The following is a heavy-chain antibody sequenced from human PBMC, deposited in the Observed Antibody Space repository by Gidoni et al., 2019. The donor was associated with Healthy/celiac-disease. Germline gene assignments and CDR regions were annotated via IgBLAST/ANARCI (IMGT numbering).Heavy chain of an antibody. V-gene: IGHV7-4-1*02. CDR1: GYTFTTYE. CDR2: INTNTGNP. J-gene: IGHJ4*02. CDR3: ARTYCGGDCPFDF. Sequence: QVQLLQSRSELKKPAASVQVSCMASGYTFTTYEMSWVRQAPGQGLEWMGWINTNTGNPTYAQAFTGRFVFSLDTSVSTAYLRISSLKAEDTAVYYCARTYCGGDCPFDFWGQGTPVTVSS. D-gene: IGHD2-21*02.